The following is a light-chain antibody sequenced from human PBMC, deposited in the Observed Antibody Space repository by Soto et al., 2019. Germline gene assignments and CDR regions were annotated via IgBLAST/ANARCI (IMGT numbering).Light chain of an antibody. V-gene: IGLV2-14*01. J-gene: IGLJ1*01. Sequence: SALTQPASVSGSPGQSIAISCTGTSSDVGANDLVSWYQQHPGKAPKLLIYEVKSRPSGVSNRFSGSKSGNTASLTISGLQAEDEATYYCSSYTNTNTPFGTGTKVTVL. CDR2: EVK. CDR1: SSDVGANDL. CDR3: SSYTNTNTP.